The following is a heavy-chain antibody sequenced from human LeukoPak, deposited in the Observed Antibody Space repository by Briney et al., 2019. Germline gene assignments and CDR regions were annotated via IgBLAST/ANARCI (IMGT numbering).Heavy chain of an antibody. D-gene: IGHD2-2*01. CDR1: GFTLSTFG. CDR3: ARENPTCSSTNCYLDH. J-gene: IGHJ4*03. Sequence: GGSLRLSCAASGFTLSTFGMHWVRQAPGQGLEWVAVIWYDGSNKDYAESVKGRFAISRDNSKNTLFLQMNSLRAEDTAVYYCARENPTCSSTNCYLDHWGPETLLTVSS. CDR2: IWYDGSNK. V-gene: IGHV3-33*01.